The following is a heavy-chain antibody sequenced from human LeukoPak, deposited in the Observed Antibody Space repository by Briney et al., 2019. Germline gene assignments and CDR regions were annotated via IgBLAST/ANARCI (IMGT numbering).Heavy chain of an antibody. CDR1: GGFISSGGSS. Sequence: SETLSLTCAVSGGFISSGGSSWSWIRQPPGKGLEWIGYIYHSGSTYYNPSLKSRVTISVDTSKNQFSLGLRSVTAADTAVYYCARLDSGDYFFDYWGQGTLVTVSS. CDR3: ARLDSGDYFFDY. V-gene: IGHV4-30-2*03. D-gene: IGHD4-17*01. J-gene: IGHJ4*02. CDR2: IYHSGST.